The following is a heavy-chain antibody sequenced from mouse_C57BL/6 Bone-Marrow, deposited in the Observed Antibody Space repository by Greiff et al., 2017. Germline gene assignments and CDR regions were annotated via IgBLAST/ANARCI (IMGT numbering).Heavy chain of an antibody. CDR2: FNPNYGTT. D-gene: IGHD3-3*01. Sequence: VQLQQSGPELVKPGASVKISCKASGYSFTDYNMNWVKQSTGKSLEWIGVFNPNYGTTSYNQKFKGKATLTVAQSSSTAYMQLNSLTAEDAAGYYCAGGGTARWGQGTLGTVSA. V-gene: IGHV1-39*01. CDR3: AGGGTAR. CDR1: GYSFTDYN. J-gene: IGHJ3*02.